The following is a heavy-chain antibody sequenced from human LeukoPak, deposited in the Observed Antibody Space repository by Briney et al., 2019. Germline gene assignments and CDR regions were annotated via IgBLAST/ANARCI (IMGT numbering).Heavy chain of an antibody. CDR1: GFTFSDYA. Sequence: GGSLRLSCAASGFTFSDYAMSWVRQAAGKGLEWVSGISDTGRRTYYTDSVKGRFTTSRDDSKKTVYLQMKTLTAEDTAIYFCARHDSFIPYWGQGTLVTVSS. D-gene: IGHD5-18*01. V-gene: IGHV3-23*01. J-gene: IGHJ4*02. CDR2: ISDTGRRT. CDR3: ARHDSFIPY.